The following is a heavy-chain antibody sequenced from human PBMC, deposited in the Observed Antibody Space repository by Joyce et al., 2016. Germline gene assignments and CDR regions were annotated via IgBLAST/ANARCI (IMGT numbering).Heavy chain of an antibody. D-gene: IGHD5-24*01. V-gene: IGHV5-51*01. Sequence: EVQLVQSGAEVKKPGESLKISCKGSGYIFSKYWIGWVRQMPGKGLEWLGIICPGDSDVRYSPSTQGQVTISVDKSINTAYLRWSSLKASDTAMYYCARHGDTATISFDFWGQGSLVTVSS. CDR1: GYIFSKYW. J-gene: IGHJ4*02. CDR2: ICPGDSDV. CDR3: ARHGDTATISFDF.